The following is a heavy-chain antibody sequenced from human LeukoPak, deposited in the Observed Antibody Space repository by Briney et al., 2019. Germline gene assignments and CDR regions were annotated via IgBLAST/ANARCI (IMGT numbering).Heavy chain of an antibody. D-gene: IGHD6-19*01. J-gene: IGHJ4*02. V-gene: IGHV3-23*01. CDR2: ISGSGGST. CDR1: GFAFSSYA. Sequence: PGGSLRLSCAASGFAFSSYAMSWVRQAPGKGLEWVSAISGSGGSTYYADSVKGRFTISRDNSKNTLYLQMNSLRAEDTAVYYCAKIGYSSGWYLLDYWGQGTLVTVSS. CDR3: AKIGYSSGWYLLDY.